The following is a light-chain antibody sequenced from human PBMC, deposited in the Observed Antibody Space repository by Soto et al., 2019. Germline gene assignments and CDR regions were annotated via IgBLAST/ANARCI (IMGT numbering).Light chain of an antibody. V-gene: IGLV1-44*01. CDR2: GDN. CDR1: SSNIGSNA. CDR3: ATWDDSPNGPV. Sequence: QSVLTQPPSASGTPGQRVTISCSGRSSNIGSNAVNWYQQFPGMAPKLLIYGDNQRPSGVPDRFSGSKSGASASLAIGGLQSDDEADYYCATWDDSPNGPVFGGGTKLTVL. J-gene: IGLJ3*02.